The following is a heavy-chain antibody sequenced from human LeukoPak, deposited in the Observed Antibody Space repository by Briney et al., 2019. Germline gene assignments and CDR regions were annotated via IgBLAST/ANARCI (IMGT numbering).Heavy chain of an antibody. CDR2: INHSGST. V-gene: IGHV4-34*01. CDR3: ARGLNGGYYGSGSTYYYYYYYMDV. Sequence: PSETLSLTCAVYGGSFSGYYWSWIRQPPGKGLEWIGEINHSGSTNYNPSLKSRVTISVDTSKNQFSLKLSSVTAADTAVYYCARGLNGGYYGSGSTYYYYYYYMDVWGKGTTVTVSS. J-gene: IGHJ6*03. CDR1: GGSFSGYY. D-gene: IGHD3-10*01.